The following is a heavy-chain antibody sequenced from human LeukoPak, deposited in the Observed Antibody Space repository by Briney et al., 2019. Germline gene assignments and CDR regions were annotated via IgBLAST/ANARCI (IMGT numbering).Heavy chain of an antibody. CDR1: GFTVSSNY. CDR2: IYSGGST. V-gene: IGHV3-66*04. CDR3: ARRRLRPSYGMDV. J-gene: IGHJ6*02. Sequence: GGPLRLSCAASGFTVSSNYMSWVRQAPGKGLEWVSVIYSGGSTYYADSVKGRFTISRDNSKNTLYLRMNNLRAEDTAVYYCARRRLRPSYGMDVWGQGTTVTVSS. D-gene: IGHD2-21*01.